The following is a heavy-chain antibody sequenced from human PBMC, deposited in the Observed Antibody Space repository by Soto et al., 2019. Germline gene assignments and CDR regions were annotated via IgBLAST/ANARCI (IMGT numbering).Heavy chain of an antibody. J-gene: IGHJ1*01. CDR1: GYIFTAYS. V-gene: IGHV1-46*01. D-gene: IGHD2-15*01. CDR3: AREENCSDGICYSEYCPR. Sequence: QVQLVQSGAEVKKPGASVKVSCKASGYIFTAYSMHWVRQAPGQGLEWMGVVNPSGGSTNYAQKFQGRITMTRDTSTSTVYMALSSLTSEDTAAYYCAREENCSDGICYSEYCPRWGQGTLVTVSS. CDR2: VNPSGGST.